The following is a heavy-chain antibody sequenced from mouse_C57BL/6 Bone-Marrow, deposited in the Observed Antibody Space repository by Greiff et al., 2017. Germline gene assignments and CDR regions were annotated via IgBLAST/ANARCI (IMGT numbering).Heavy chain of an antibody. Sequence: EVNVVESGAELVKPGASVKLSCTASGFNITDYYMHWVKQRPEQGLEWIGKIDPEDGETKSAPKFQGKATITADTSSNTAYLQLSSLTAEDSAVYYCARGELLTAYWGQGTLVTVSA. V-gene: IGHV14-2*01. J-gene: IGHJ3*01. CDR1: GFNITDYY. CDR3: ARGELLTAY. CDR2: IDPEDGET. D-gene: IGHD1-3*01.